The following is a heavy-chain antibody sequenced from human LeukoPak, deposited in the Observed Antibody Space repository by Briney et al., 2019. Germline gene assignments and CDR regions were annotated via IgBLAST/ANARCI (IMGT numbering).Heavy chain of an antibody. CDR2: IWQDGRDK. CDR1: GFTFHNYG. Sequence: QSGGSLRLSCAASGFTFHNYGMHWVRQAPGKGLEWVAIIWQDGRDKYYADSVKGRFTISRDNSKNTLYLQMNSLRAEDTSEYSCARVESGWSVAYWAQGTLVTVSS. J-gene: IGHJ1*01. CDR3: ARVESGWSVAY. D-gene: IGHD6-19*01. V-gene: IGHV3-33*01.